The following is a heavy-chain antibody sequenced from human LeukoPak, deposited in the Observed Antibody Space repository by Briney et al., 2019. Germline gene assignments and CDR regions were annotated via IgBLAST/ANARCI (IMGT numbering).Heavy chain of an antibody. CDR1: GLTFSSYW. J-gene: IGHJ4*02. CDR2: IKPDGSDN. D-gene: IGHD2-2*01. V-gene: IGHV3-7*01. CDR3: TRADVPAAGNF. Sequence: SGGSLRLSCVASGLTFSSYWMTWVRQAPGKGLEWVANIKPDGSDNFFVDSLKGRFTISRDNAKNSLYLQMNSLRVEDTAAYYCTRADVPAAGNFWGQGTLVTVSS.